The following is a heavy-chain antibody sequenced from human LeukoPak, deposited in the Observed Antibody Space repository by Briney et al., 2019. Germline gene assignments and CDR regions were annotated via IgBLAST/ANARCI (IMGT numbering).Heavy chain of an antibody. CDR3: AKVRGAAPKMSYFDY. Sequence: GGSLRLSCAASGFTFSIYAMGWVRQAPGKGLEWVSTISDSGGRTYYADSVKGRFTISRDNSKKTLYLQMNNLRAEDTAVYYCAKVRGAAPKMSYFDYWGQGTLVTVSS. CDR1: GFTFSIYA. CDR2: ISDSGGRT. D-gene: IGHD6-13*01. J-gene: IGHJ4*02. V-gene: IGHV3-23*01.